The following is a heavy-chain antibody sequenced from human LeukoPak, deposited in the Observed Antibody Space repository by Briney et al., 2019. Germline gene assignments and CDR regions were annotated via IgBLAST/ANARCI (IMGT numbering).Heavy chain of an antibody. Sequence: VGSLRLSCAASGFTFSSYGMHWVRQAPGKGLEWVAFIRYDGINEYYGDSVKGRFTISRDNSKDTLYLQMHSLRTEDTAVYYCAKEVYRQGYGGIMDVWGKGTTVTVSS. CDR3: AKEVYRQGYGGIMDV. D-gene: IGHD5-18*01. J-gene: IGHJ6*03. V-gene: IGHV3-30*02. CDR2: IRYDGINE. CDR1: GFTFSSYG.